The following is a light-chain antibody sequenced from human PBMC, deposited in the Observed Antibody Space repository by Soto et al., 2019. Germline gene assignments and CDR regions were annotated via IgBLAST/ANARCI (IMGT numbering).Light chain of an antibody. CDR1: QTIFYTSSNKNY. J-gene: IGKJ3*01. CDR3: QQYYSIPFT. CDR2: WAS. Sequence: DIVMTQSPDSLALSLGERATIHCKSSQTIFYTSSNKNYLAWYQQRPGQPPKLLIYWASDRESGVPNRFSASGSGTDFTLTISGLQAEDVALYYYQQYYSIPFTLGPGTRLDIK. V-gene: IGKV4-1*01.